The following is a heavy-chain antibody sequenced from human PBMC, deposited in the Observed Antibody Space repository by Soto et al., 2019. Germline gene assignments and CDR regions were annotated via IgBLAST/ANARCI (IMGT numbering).Heavy chain of an antibody. CDR1: GFTVSSNS. D-gene: IGHD3-22*01. CDR3: ERGLGRAYYDSSSYFHLDY. J-gene: IGHJ4*02. V-gene: IGHV3-53*01. Sequence: GGSLRRSCAASGFTVSSNSMSWVCQGPGKGLECVSVIYSGGSTYFADSVKGRFTISRDNSKNTLYLQMNSLRAEDTAVYYCERGLGRAYYDSSSYFHLDYWGQGTLVTVSS. CDR2: IYSGGST.